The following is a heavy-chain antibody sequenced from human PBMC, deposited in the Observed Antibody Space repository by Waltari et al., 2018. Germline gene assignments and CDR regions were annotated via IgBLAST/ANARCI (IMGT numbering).Heavy chain of an antibody. D-gene: IGHD3-3*01. CDR1: GGSISSYY. Sequence: QVQLQESGPGLVKPSETLSLTCTVSGGSISSYYWSWIRPPPGKGLEWIGYIYYSGSTTSNPSLKSRVTISVDTSKNQFSLKLSAVTAADTAVYYCARSPPYDFWSGYFDYWGQGTLVTVSS. V-gene: IGHV4-59*01. J-gene: IGHJ4*02. CDR3: ARSPPYDFWSGYFDY. CDR2: IYYSGST.